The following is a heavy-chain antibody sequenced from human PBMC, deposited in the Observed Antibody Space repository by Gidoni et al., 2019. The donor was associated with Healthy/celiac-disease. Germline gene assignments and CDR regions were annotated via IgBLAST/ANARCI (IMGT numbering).Heavy chain of an antibody. J-gene: IGHJ4*02. CDR2: ISWNSGSI. CDR1: GFTFDDYA. V-gene: IGHV3-9*01. CDR3: AKGWTWELLTYFDY. Sequence: EVQLVESGGGLVQPGRSLRLSCAASGFTFDDYAMHWVRQAPGKGLEWVSGISWNSGSIGYADSVKGRFTISRDNAKNSLYLQMNSLRAEDTALYYCAKGWTWELLTYFDYWGQGTLVTVSS. D-gene: IGHD1-26*01.